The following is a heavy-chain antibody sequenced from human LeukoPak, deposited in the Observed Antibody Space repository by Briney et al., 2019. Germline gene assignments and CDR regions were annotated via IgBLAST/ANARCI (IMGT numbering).Heavy chain of an antibody. Sequence: GSLRLSCAASGVTFSSYAMHWVREAPGKGLEYVSAISSNGGSTYYANSVKGRFTISRDNSKNTLYLQMGSLRAEDMAVYYCARVLGIAAAGYSDYWGQGTLVTVSS. CDR1: GVTFSSYA. V-gene: IGHV3-64*01. J-gene: IGHJ4*02. D-gene: IGHD6-13*01. CDR3: ARVLGIAAAGYSDY. CDR2: ISSNGGST.